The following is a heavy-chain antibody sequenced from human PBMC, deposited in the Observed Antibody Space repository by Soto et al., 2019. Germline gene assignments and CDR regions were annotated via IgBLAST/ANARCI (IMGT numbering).Heavy chain of an antibody. CDR3: ARYIPGVRYYGMDV. V-gene: IGHV3-66*01. Sequence: PGGSLRLSCAASGLTVSSNYMTWVRQAPGKGLEWVSVIYSGGSTYYADSVKGRFTISRDNSKNTLYLQMNSLRAEDTAVYYCARYIPGVRYYGMDVWGQGTTVTVSS. D-gene: IGHD2-2*01. CDR2: IYSGGST. J-gene: IGHJ6*02. CDR1: GLTVSSNY.